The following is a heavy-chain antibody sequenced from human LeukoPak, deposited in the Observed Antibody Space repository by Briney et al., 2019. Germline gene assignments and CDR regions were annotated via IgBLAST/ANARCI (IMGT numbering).Heavy chain of an antibody. CDR1: GYTFTNYG. CDR2: ISAYNGAT. V-gene: IGHV1-18*01. J-gene: IGHJ4*02. CDR3: ARDRSYGPYNFED. D-gene: IGHD3-16*01. Sequence: ASVKVSCKTSGYTFTNYGISWVRQAPGQGLEWMGWISAYNGATNYARQFQGRVAMTTDTSTSTAYMELGSLRSDDTAVYYCARDRSYGPYNFEDWGQGTLVTVSS.